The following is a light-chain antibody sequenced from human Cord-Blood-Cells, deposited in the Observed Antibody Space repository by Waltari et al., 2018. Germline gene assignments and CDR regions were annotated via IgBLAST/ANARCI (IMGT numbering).Light chain of an antibody. Sequence: DIVMTQSPDSLAVSLGDRATINCKSSKSVLYSSNNKNDLAWYQQKSGQPPKLLMYWASTRESGVPDRFSGSGSGTDFTLTIRSLQAEDVAVYYCQQYYSTPLTFGGGTKVEIK. CDR3: QQYYSTPLT. V-gene: IGKV4-1*01. J-gene: IGKJ4*01. CDR1: KSVLYSSNNKND. CDR2: WAS.